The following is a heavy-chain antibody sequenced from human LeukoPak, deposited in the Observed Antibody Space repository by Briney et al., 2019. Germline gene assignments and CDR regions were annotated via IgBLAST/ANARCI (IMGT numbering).Heavy chain of an antibody. CDR1: GFTFKHAF. CDR3: ARFLEWFSFDY. J-gene: IGHJ4*02. V-gene: IGHV3-23*01. CDR2: ISGSGGST. Sequence: GGSLRLSCAASGFTFKHAFLSWVRQAPGKGLEWVSAISGSGGSTYYADSVKGRFTISRDNSKNTLYLQMNSLRAEDTAVYYCARFLEWFSFDYWGQGTLVTVSS. D-gene: IGHD3-3*01.